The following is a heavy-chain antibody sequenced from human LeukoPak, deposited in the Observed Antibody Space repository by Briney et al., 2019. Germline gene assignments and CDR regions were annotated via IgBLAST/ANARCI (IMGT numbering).Heavy chain of an antibody. CDR3: ARARYFDWSNDY. J-gene: IGHJ4*02. CDR2: IYYSGST. CDR1: GGSISSGDYY. V-gene: IGHV4-30-4*08. Sequence: SETLSLTCTVSGGSISSGDYYWSWIRQPPGKGLEWIGYIYYSGSTYYNPSLKSRVTISVDTSKNQFSLKLSSVTAADTAVYYCARARYFDWSNDYWGQGTLVTVSS. D-gene: IGHD3-9*01.